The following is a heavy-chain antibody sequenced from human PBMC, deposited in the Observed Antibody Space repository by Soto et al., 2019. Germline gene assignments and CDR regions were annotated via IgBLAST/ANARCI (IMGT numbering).Heavy chain of an antibody. J-gene: IGHJ5*02. D-gene: IGHD1-7*01. CDR3: ARGTGTSWFDP. V-gene: IGHV1-2*02. CDR2: INSNSGGT. Sequence: GASVKVSCKASGYTFTANYIHWVLQAPGQGLEWMGWINSNSGGTKYAQNFQGRVTLTRDTSISTVYMDLSRLISDDTAVYYCARGTGTSWFDPWGQGTLVTVSS. CDR1: GYTFTANY.